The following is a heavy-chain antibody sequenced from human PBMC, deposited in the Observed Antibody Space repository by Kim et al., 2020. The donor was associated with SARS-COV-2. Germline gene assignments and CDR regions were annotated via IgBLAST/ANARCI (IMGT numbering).Heavy chain of an antibody. J-gene: IGHJ6*02. Sequence: GESLKISCEGSGYTFTSYWIAWVRQMPGKGLEWMGIIYPGDSDTRYSPSFQVQVTISVDKSIKTAYLQWSSLKASDTAVYFCARLNYDMNYYYGMDVWGQGTTVTDSS. D-gene: IGHD3-9*01. V-gene: IGHV5-51*01. CDR3: ARLNYDMNYYYGMDV. CDR2: IYPGDSDT. CDR1: GYTFTSYW.